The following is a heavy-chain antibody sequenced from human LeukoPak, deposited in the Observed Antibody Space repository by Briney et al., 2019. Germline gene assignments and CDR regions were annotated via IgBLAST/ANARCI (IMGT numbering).Heavy chain of an antibody. J-gene: IGHJ6*02. D-gene: IGHD1-26*01. Sequence: SETLSLTCAVYGGSFSGYYWSWIRQPPGKGLEWIGEINHSGSTNYNPSLKSRVTISVDTSKNQYSLKLSSVTAADTAVYYCARGATRYYYYGMDVWGQGTTVTVSS. CDR3: ARGATRYYYYGMDV. CDR1: GGSFSGYY. V-gene: IGHV4-34*01. CDR2: INHSGST.